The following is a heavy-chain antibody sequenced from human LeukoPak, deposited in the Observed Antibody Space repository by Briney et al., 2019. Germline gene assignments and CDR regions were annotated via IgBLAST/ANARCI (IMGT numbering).Heavy chain of an antibody. D-gene: IGHD3-10*01. CDR3: AKDMSMGAMVRGVTSFDY. CDR2: ISWDGGST. J-gene: IGHJ4*02. Sequence: PGGSLRLSCAASGFTFDDYTMPWVRQAPGKGLEWVSLISWDGGSTYYADSVKGRFTISRDNSKNSLYLQMNSLRTEDTALYYCAKDMSMGAMVRGVTSFDYWGQGTLVTVSS. CDR1: GFTFDDYT. V-gene: IGHV3-43*01.